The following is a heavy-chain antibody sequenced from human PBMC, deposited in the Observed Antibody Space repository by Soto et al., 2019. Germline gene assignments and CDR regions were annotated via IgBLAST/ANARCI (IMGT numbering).Heavy chain of an antibody. CDR2: ISGSGGST. V-gene: IGHV3-23*01. D-gene: IGHD4-17*01. Sequence: HPGGSLRLSCAASGFTFSSYAMSWVRQAPGKGLEWVSAISGSGGSTYYADSVKGRFTISRDNSKNTLYLQMNSLRAEDTAVYYCAKMSGGYGDYDDYYYYYGMDVWGQGTTVTVSS. CDR1: GFTFSSYA. J-gene: IGHJ6*02. CDR3: AKMSGGYGDYDDYYYYYGMDV.